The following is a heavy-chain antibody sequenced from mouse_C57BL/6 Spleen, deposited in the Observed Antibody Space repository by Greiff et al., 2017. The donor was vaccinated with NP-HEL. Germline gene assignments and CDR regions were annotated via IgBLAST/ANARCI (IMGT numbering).Heavy chain of an antibody. CDR1: GYTFTSYW. V-gene: IGHV1-55*01. CDR3: AREEGGLYDYLFAD. Sequence: QVQLQQPGAELVKPGASVKMSCKASGYTFTSYWITWVKQRPGQGLEWIGDIYPGSGSTNYNEKFKSKATLTVDTSSSTAYIQLSSLTSEDSAVYYCAREEGGLYDYLFADWGQGTLVTVSA. CDR2: IYPGSGST. J-gene: IGHJ3*01. D-gene: IGHD2-4*01.